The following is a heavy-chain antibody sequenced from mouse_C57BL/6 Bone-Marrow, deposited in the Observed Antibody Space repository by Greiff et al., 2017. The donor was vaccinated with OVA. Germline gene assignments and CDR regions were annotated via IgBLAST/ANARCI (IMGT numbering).Heavy chain of an antibody. CDR1: GYTFTSYW. V-gene: IGHV1-50*01. Sequence: VQLQQSGAELVKPGASVKLSCKASGYTFTSYWMQWVKQRPGQGLEWIGEIDPSDSYTNYNQKFKGKATLTVDTSSSTAYMQLSSLTSEDSAVYYCASVRGAYWGQGTLVTVSA. J-gene: IGHJ3*01. D-gene: IGHD3-3*01. CDR3: ASVRGAY. CDR2: IDPSDSYT.